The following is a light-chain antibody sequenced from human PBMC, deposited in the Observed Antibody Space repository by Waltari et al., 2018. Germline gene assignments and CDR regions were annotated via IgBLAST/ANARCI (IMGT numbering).Light chain of an antibody. CDR2: ELS. J-gene: IGLJ1*01. Sequence: QSALTQPASVSGSPGQSITISCSGTDSDVGAYDFVSWYQQHPGKAPHLILYELSNRPSGISNRFSASKSGNTASLTISGLQAEDEADYYCSSYTTSSAPGVFGTGTRVTVL. V-gene: IGLV2-14*01. CDR1: DSDVGAYDF. CDR3: SSYTTSSAPGV.